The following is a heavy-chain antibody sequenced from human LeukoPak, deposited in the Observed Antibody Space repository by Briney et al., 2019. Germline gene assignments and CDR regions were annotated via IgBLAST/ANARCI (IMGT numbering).Heavy chain of an antibody. CDR1: GNYW. CDR2: INSDGSWT. V-gene: IGHV3-74*01. D-gene: IGHD2/OR15-2a*01. J-gene: IGHJ4*02. Sequence: PGGSLRLSCAASGNYWMHWVRQAPGKGLVWVSHINSDGSWTSYADSVKGRFTISKDNAKNTVYLQMNSLRAEDTAVYYCVSFYETDRGRGTLVTVSS. CDR3: VSFYETD.